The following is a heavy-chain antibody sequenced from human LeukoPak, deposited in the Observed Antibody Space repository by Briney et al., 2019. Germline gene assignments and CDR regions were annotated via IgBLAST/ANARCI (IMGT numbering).Heavy chain of an antibody. D-gene: IGHD3-10*01. CDR2: ISAYNGNT. V-gene: IGHV1-18*01. CDR3: ARVSPSWVHAFDI. J-gene: IGHJ3*02. CDR1: VYTFTSYG. Sequence: EASVKVSCEASVYTFTSYGISWVRQAPGQGLEWMGWISAYNGNTNYAQKLQGRVTMTTDTSTSTAYMELRSLRSDDTAVYYCARVSPSWVHAFDIWGQGTMVTVSS.